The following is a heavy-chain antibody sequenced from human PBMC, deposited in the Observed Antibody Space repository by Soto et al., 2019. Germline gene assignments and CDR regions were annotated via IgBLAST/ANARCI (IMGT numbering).Heavy chain of an antibody. J-gene: IGHJ4*02. Sequence: SVKVSCKASGGTFSSYAISWVRQAPGQGLEWMGGIIPIFGTANYAQKFQGRVTITADESTSTAYMELSSLRSEDTAVYYCASGLRLSGMVPLPHYFDDWGQGTLVTVSS. CDR2: IIPIFGTA. D-gene: IGHD3-10*01. CDR1: GGTFSSYA. V-gene: IGHV1-69*13. CDR3: ASGLRLSGMVPLPHYFDD.